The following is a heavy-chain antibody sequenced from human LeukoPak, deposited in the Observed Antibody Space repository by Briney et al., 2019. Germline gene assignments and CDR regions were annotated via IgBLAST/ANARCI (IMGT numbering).Heavy chain of an antibody. D-gene: IGHD3-22*01. CDR2: ISYSGST. V-gene: IGHV4-59*01. CDR1: GASTSSYY. Sequence: SETLSLTCIVYGASTSSYYWSWIRQPPGGGLEWIAYISYSGSTDYNPSLKSRVTISIDTSNNRFSLRLSPVTAADTAVYYCARSDLYSGSYYGVLYFNYWGQGTPVTVSS. CDR3: ARSDLYSGSYYGVLYFNY. J-gene: IGHJ4*02.